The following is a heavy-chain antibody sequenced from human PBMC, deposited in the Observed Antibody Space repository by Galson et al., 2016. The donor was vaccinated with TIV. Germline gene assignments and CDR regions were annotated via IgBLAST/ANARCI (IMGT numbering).Heavy chain of an antibody. CDR3: ARDYDFWSGHSWGY. J-gene: IGHJ4*02. V-gene: IGHV3-21*01. CDR2: ISRSSNFI. Sequence: LRLSCAGSGFTFSSYWMIWDRQAPGKGLEWVSSISRSSNFIFYAGSVKGRFTISRDDAKNSLYLHMDSLRADDTAVYYCARDYDFWSGHSWGYWGQGTLVTVSS. CDR1: GFTFSSYW. D-gene: IGHD3-3*01.